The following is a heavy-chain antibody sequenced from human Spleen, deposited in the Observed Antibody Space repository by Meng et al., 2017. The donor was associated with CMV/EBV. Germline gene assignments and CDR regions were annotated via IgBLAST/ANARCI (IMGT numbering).Heavy chain of an antibody. CDR1: GFTFSSYE. V-gene: IGHV3-30-3*01. J-gene: IGHJ4*02. D-gene: IGHD3-3*01. Sequence: GGSLRLSCAASGFTFSSYEMNWVRQAPGKGLEWVAVISYDGSNKYYADSVKGRFTISRDNSKNTLYLQMNSLRAEDTAVYYCARVHFGVVIRCPHYWGQGTLVTVSS. CDR3: ARVHFGVVIRCPHY. CDR2: ISYDGSNK.